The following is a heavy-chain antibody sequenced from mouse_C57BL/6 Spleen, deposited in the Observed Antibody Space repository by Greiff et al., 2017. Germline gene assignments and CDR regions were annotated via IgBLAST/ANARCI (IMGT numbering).Heavy chain of an antibody. V-gene: IGHV1-50*01. CDR3: ARYYYGSSVWYFDV. Sequence: QVQLQQPGAELVKPGASVKLSCKASGYTFTSYWMQWVKQRPGQGLEWIGEIDPSDSYTNYNQKFKGKATLTVDTSSSAAYMQLSSLTSEDSAVYYCARYYYGSSVWYFDVWGTGTTVTVSS. CDR2: IDPSDSYT. CDR1: GYTFTSYW. J-gene: IGHJ1*03. D-gene: IGHD1-1*01.